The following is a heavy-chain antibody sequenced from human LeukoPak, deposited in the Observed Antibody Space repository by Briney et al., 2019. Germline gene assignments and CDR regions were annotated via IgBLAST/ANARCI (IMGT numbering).Heavy chain of an antibody. Sequence: GGSLRLSCAASGFTFSSYSMNWVRQAPGKGLEWVSSITATSSYTYYADSVRGRFTISRDNAKNSLYLQMNSLRAEDTAVYYCARPAAAIPPYWGQGTLVTVSS. D-gene: IGHD6-13*01. J-gene: IGHJ4*02. V-gene: IGHV3-21*01. CDR3: ARPAAAIPPY. CDR2: ITATSSYT. CDR1: GFTFSSYS.